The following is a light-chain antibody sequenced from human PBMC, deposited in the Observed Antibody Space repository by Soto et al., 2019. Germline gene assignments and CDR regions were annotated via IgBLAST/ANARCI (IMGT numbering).Light chain of an antibody. V-gene: IGKV3-15*01. J-gene: IGKJ4*01. CDR3: EQYNNWPLT. CDR2: EAS. Sequence: EIVMTQSPATLSVSPGERATLSCRASQSVNSNLAWYQQQRRQAPRLLIYEASSRATGIPARFSASGSGTEFTLTISSLQSEDVAVYYCEQYNNWPLTFGGGTNVEIK. CDR1: QSVNSN.